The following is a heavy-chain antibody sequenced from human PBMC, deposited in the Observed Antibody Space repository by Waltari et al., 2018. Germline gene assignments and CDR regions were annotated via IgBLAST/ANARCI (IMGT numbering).Heavy chain of an antibody. D-gene: IGHD4-17*01. V-gene: IGHV4-39*01. CDR2: MQYRGST. J-gene: IGHJ1*01. CDR3: GRIAFGDEGGYFQY. CDR1: GGSISPNHN. Sequence: QLQLQESGPGLVKPSEPLSLPCTVSGGSISPNHNGGWIRQPPGKGLEWMGNMQYRGSTFYNPSLESRVTISLDTWKNQFALRLSSVGAADTAVYFCGRIAFGDEGGYFQYWGQGTLVTVSS.